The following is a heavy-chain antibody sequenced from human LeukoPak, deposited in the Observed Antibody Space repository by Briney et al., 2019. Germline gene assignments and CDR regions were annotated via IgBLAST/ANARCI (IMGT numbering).Heavy chain of an antibody. CDR1: GGSISSSNYY. D-gene: IGHD2-15*01. Sequence: SETLFLTCTVSGGSISSSNYYWGWIRQPPGKGLEWIGSIYYSGSTYYNPSLKSRVTISVDTSKNQFSLKLSSVTAADTAVYYCARLDGYCSGGSCYSVSFVDPWGQGTLVTVSS. CDR3: ARLDGYCSGGSCYSVSFVDP. J-gene: IGHJ5*02. CDR2: IYYSGST. V-gene: IGHV4-39*01.